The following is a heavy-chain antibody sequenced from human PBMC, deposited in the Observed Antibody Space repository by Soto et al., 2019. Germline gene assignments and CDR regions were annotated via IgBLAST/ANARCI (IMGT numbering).Heavy chain of an antibody. Sequence: ASVKVSCKASGGTFSSYAISWVRQAPGQGLEWMGGIIPIFGTANYAQKFQGRVTITADESTSTAYMELSSLRSEDTAVYYCYDSSGYYHQPDALDIWGQGTMVTVSS. V-gene: IGHV1-69*13. J-gene: IGHJ3*02. CDR2: IIPIFGTA. D-gene: IGHD3-22*01. CDR1: GGTFSSYA. CDR3: YDSSGYYHQPDALDI.